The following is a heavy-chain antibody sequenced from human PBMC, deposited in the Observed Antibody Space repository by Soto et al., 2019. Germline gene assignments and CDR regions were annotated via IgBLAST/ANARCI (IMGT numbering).Heavy chain of an antibody. CDR3: ARVWNDLGSGMDV. CDR2: ISYDGSNK. D-gene: IGHD1-1*01. CDR1: GFTFSSYA. Sequence: QVQLVESGGGVVQPGRSLRLSCAASGFTFSSYAMHWVRQAPGKGLEWVAVISYDGSNKYYADSVKGRFTISRDNSKNTLYLQMNSLRAEDTAVYYCARVWNDLGSGMDVWGQGTTVTVSS. J-gene: IGHJ6*02. V-gene: IGHV3-30-3*01.